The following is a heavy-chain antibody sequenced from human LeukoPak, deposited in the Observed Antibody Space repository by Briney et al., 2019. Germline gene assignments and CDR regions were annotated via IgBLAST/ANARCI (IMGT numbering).Heavy chain of an antibody. CDR3: ARTTEAHSWRTRYYDYYMDV. J-gene: IGHJ6*03. CDR1: GGSISSGSAY. D-gene: IGHD6-13*01. Sequence: SETLSLTCTVSGGSISSGSAYWNWIRQPAGKGLEWIGHIYATKNTNYSPSLKSRVTISVDTSKNQFSLKLSSVTAADTAVYYCARTTEAHSWRTRYYDYYMDVWGKGTTVTVSS. CDR2: IYATKNT. V-gene: IGHV4-61*09.